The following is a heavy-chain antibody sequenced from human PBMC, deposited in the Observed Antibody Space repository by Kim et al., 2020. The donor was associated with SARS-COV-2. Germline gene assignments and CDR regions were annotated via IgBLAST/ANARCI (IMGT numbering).Heavy chain of an antibody. CDR1: GFTFNTYA. D-gene: IGHD3-16*01. J-gene: IGHJ3*02. CDR2: TSYDGSIN. Sequence: GGSLRLSCAASGFTFNTYAMHWVRQAPGKGLEWVSVTSYDGSINQYSDSVKGRFAISSHNYKNTLYLQLISMRVEDEAADYCAKAGRSLVRWGDAFAIWG. V-gene: IGHV3-30*18. CDR3: AKAGRSLVRWGDAFAI.